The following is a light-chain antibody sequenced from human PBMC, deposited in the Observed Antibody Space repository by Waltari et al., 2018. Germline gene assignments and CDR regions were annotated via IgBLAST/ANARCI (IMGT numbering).Light chain of an antibody. CDR2: RNN. CDR1: SSDIEGSY. Sequence: QSVLTQPPSASGTPGQRVTISCSGSSSDIEGSYVYWYQQFPGAAPKLLIYRNNQRPSGVPDRLSGSKFGSSASLAISGLRSEDEADYYCATWDDIPRTPLFGGGTKLTVL. CDR3: ATWDDIPRTPL. J-gene: IGLJ3*02. V-gene: IGLV1-47*01.